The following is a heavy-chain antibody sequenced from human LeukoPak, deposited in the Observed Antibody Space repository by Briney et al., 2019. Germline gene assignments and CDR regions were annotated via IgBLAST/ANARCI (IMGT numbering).Heavy chain of an antibody. J-gene: IGHJ3*02. Sequence: TSETLSLTCAVYGVSFSDYYLNWIRQPPGKGLEWIGEINHSGNTNYSPSLKSRVTLSVDTSKSQFFLTLTSVPAADTAVYYCARRPGTYYAFDIWGQGTVVTVSS. CDR1: GVSFSDYY. CDR2: INHSGNT. V-gene: IGHV4-34*01. CDR3: ARRPGTYYAFDI. D-gene: IGHD1-26*01.